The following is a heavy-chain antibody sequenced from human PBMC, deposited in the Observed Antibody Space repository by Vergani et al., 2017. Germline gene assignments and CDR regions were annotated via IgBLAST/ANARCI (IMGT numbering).Heavy chain of an antibody. CDR1: GFTFSTYA. J-gene: IGHJ4*02. CDR3: AKQGGYDFWSGQYYFDF. V-gene: IGHV3-23*01. Sequence: EVQLLESGGGLVQPGGSLRLSCAASGFTFSTYAMTWVRQAPGKGLEWVSTISSEGGSTYYADSVKGRFTISRDNSKNTLSLQMNSMRAADTAVYYCAKQGGYDFWSGQYYFDFWGQGTLVTVSS. CDR2: ISSEGGST. D-gene: IGHD3-3*01.